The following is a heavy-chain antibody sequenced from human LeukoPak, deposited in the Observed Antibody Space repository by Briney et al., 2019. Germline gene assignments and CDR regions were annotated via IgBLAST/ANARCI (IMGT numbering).Heavy chain of an antibody. CDR3: ARDRDGAQGGY. Sequence: GASVNVSCKASGYTFIDYYMHWVRQAPAQGLEWMGWINPNSGGTNYAQKIQGRVTMTRDTSISTAYMELSRLTSDDTAVYYCARDRDGAQGGYWGQGNLVTVSS. V-gene: IGHV1-2*02. J-gene: IGHJ4*02. D-gene: IGHD4-17*01. CDR2: INPNSGGT. CDR1: GYTFIDYY.